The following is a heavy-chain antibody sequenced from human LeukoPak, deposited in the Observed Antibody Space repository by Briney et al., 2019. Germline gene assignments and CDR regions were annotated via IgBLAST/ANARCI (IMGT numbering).Heavy chain of an antibody. CDR3: AKDRSGYADY. J-gene: IGHJ4*02. CDR2: ISNSGGST. V-gene: IGHV3-23*01. D-gene: IGHD3-3*01. CDR1: GFTFNNYA. Sequence: GGSLRLSCAASGFTFNNYAMTWVRQAPGRGLEWVSTISNSGGSTYYADSVKGRFSISRDNSKNTLYLQMNSLRAEDTAVYYCAKDRSGYADYWGQGTLVTVSS.